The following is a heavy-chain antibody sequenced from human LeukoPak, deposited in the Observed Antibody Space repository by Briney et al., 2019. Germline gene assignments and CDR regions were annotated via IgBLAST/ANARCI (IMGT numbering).Heavy chain of an antibody. CDR2: IRYDGSNK. V-gene: IGHV3-30*02. J-gene: IGHJ4*02. Sequence: GGSLRLSCAASGFTFSSYGMHWVRQAPGKGLEWVAFIRYDGSNKYYAESVKGRFTISRDNSKNTLYLQMNSLRAEDTAVYYCAKDLEAFCSTSCHLIDYWGQGTLVTVSS. CDR3: AKDLEAFCSTSCHLIDY. CDR1: GFTFSSYG. D-gene: IGHD2-2*01.